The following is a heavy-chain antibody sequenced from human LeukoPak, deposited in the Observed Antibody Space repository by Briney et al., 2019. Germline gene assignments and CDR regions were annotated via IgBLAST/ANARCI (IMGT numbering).Heavy chain of an antibody. D-gene: IGHD3-10*01. Sequence: PSETLSLTCTVSGGSISSYYWSWIRQPPGKGLEWIGYIYYSGSTNYNPSLKSRVTISVDTSKNQFSLKLSSVTAADTAVYYCARGYYYGSGSYPWFDPWGQGTLDTVSS. J-gene: IGHJ5*02. CDR1: GGSISSYY. V-gene: IGHV4-59*08. CDR3: ARGYYYGSGSYPWFDP. CDR2: IYYSGST.